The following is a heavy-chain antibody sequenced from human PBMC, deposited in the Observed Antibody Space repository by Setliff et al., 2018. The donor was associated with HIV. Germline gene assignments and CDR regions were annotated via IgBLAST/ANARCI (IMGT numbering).Heavy chain of an antibody. CDR1: GYTFTSYA. D-gene: IGHD6-13*01. J-gene: IGHJ4*02. CDR3: ATGIAAAGGIDY. Sequence: GASVKVSCKASGYTFTSYAMHWVRQAPGQRLEWMGWINAGNGNTKYSQEFQGRVTITRDTSASTAYMELSSLISEDMALYYCATGIAAAGGIDYWGQGTLVTVSS. CDR2: INAGNGNT. V-gene: IGHV1-3*03.